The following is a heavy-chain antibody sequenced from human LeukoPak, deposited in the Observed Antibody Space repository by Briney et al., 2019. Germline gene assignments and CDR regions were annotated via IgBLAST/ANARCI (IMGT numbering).Heavy chain of an antibody. V-gene: IGHV4-31*03. CDR3: ARLLQTGIAARHYYFDL. J-gene: IGHJ4*02. D-gene: IGHD6-6*01. CDR2: IYYSGST. Sequence: SETLSLTCTVSGGSISSGAYYWSWIRQHPGKGLEWIGYIYYSGSTYYNPPLKSRVTISIDTSKNQFSLKLSSVTAADTAVYYCARLLQTGIAARHYYFDLRGQGTLVTVSS. CDR1: GGSISSGAYY.